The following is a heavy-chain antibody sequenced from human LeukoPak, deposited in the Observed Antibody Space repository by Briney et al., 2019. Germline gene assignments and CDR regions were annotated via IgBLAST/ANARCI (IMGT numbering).Heavy chain of an antibody. D-gene: IGHD3-22*01. CDR1: GYSFTSYW. CDR2: IYPGDSDT. CDR3: ARPYYYDSSGYHIPGAFDI. J-gene: IGHJ3*02. V-gene: IGHV5-51*01. Sequence: GESLKISCKRSGYSFTSYWIGWVRQMPGKGLEWMGIIYPGDSDTRYSPSFQGQVTISADRSISTAYLQWSSLKASDTAMYYCARPYYYDSSGYHIPGAFDIWGQGTMVTVSS.